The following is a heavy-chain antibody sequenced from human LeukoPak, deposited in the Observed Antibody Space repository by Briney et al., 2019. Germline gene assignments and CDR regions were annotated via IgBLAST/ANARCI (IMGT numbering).Heavy chain of an antibody. J-gene: IGHJ2*01. Sequence: PSETLSLTCGVYGGSFSGYYWSWIRQSPGKGLEWIGEINHSGSINYNPSLKSRVTISVDTPKNQFSLKLSSVTAADTAVYYCARRWAFQYFDLWGRGTLVTVSS. D-gene: IGHD2/OR15-2a*01. CDR1: GGSFSGYY. V-gene: IGHV4-34*01. CDR2: INHSGSI. CDR3: ARRWAFQYFDL.